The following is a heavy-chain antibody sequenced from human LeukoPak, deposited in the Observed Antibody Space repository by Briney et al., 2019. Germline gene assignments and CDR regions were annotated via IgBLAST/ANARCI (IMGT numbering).Heavy chain of an antibody. CDR2: IYHSGST. Sequence: PSETLSLTCTVSGGSISSYYWGWIRQPPGKGLEWIGSIYHSGSTYYNPSLKSRVTISVDTSKNQFSLKLSSVTAADTAVYYCASLGYSSSSSAFDIWGQGTMVTVSS. V-gene: IGHV4-38-2*02. D-gene: IGHD6-6*01. CDR3: ASLGYSSSSSAFDI. J-gene: IGHJ3*02. CDR1: GGSISSYY.